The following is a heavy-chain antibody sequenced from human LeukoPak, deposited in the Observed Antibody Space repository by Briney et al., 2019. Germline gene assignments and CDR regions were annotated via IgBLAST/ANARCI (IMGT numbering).Heavy chain of an antibody. J-gene: IGHJ4*02. D-gene: IGHD4-17*01. CDR1: GYTFTSYA. V-gene: IGHV1-3*01. Sequence: ASVKVSCKASGYTFTSYAMHWVRQAPGQRLEWMGWINAGNGNTKYSQKFQGRVTITRDTSASTAYMELSSLRSEDTAVYYCVREKISSYGDYPFDYWGQGTLVTVSS. CDR2: INAGNGNT. CDR3: VREKISSYGDYPFDY.